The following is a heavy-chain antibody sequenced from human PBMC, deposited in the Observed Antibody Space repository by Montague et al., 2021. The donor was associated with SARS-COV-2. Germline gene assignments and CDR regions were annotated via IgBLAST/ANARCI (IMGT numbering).Heavy chain of an antibody. CDR2: IHHGGST. V-gene: IGHV4-34*01. J-gene: IGHJ6*03. CDR3: ARLGDGVGPSPILGVGSYYSCSSMDV. Sequence: SETLSLTCAVHGGSFSTYSWNWIRQPPGKGLEWIGEIHHGGSTNYNPSLKSRVTISADTSKNQFSLKLTSVAAADTAVYYCARLGDGVGPSPILGVGSYYSCSSMDVWGKGTPVTVSS. CDR1: GGSFSTYS. D-gene: IGHD3-10*01.